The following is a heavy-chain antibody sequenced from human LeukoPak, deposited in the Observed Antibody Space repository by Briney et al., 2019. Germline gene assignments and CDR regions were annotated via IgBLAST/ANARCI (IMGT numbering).Heavy chain of an antibody. D-gene: IGHD1-26*01. V-gene: IGHV4-59*08. CDR2: IYYSGST. J-gene: IGHJ3*02. CDR1: GGSISSCY. CDR3: ARHRGNGRGAAFDI. Sequence: PSETLSLTCTVSGGSISSCYWSWIRQPPGKGLEWIGYIYYSGSTNYNPSLKSRVTISVDTSKNQFSLKLSSVTAADTAVHYCARHRGNGRGAAFDIWGQGTMVTVSS.